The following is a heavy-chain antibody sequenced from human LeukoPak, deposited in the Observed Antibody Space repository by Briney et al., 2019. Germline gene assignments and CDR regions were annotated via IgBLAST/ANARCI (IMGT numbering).Heavy chain of an antibody. Sequence: ASVKVSCTASGYTFTSYYIHWVRQAPGQGLEWMGVIDPSGGGTSYAQKLQGRVTMTRDTSTSTVYMDLRSLRSEDTAVYFCARDMLAVPSNWFDPWGQGTLVTVSS. D-gene: IGHD2-8*01. CDR2: IDPSGGGT. CDR1: GYTFTSYY. J-gene: IGHJ5*02. V-gene: IGHV1-46*01. CDR3: ARDMLAVPSNWFDP.